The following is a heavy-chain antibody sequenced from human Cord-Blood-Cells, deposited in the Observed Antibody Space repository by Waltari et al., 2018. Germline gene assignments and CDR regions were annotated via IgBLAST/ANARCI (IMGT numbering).Heavy chain of an antibody. Sequence: QVQLVQSGAELKKPGASVKVPCKASGDTSPGYYIPWARQAPGQGLEWMGWSNPNSGGTNYAQKFQGRVTMTRDTSISTADMGLSRLRSDDTAVYYCARGGRLYDAFDIWGQGTMVTVSS. D-gene: IGHD2-2*02. CDR3: ARGGRLYDAFDI. CDR1: GDTSPGYY. J-gene: IGHJ3*02. V-gene: IGHV1-2*02. CDR2: SNPNSGGT.